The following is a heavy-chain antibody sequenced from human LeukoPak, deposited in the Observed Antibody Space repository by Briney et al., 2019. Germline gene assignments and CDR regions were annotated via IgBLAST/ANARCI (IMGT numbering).Heavy chain of an antibody. V-gene: IGHV4-34*01. D-gene: IGHD3-10*01. J-gene: IGHJ4*02. Sequence: SETLSLTCAVDGGSFSGYYWSWIRQPPGKGLEWIGEINHSGSTNYNPSLKSRVTMSVDTSKNQSSLKLSSVTAADPAVYYCARTYYGSGSYLRFELSRFDYTFDYWGQGTLVTVSS. CDR3: ARTYYGSGSYLRFELSRFDYTFDY. CDR1: GGSFSGYY. CDR2: INHSGST.